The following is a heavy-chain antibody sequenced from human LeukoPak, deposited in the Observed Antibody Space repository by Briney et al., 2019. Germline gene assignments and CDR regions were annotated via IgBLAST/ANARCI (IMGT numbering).Heavy chain of an antibody. D-gene: IGHD3-10*01. V-gene: IGHV4-61*02. CDR2: IYTSGST. CDR1: GGSISSGSYY. Sequence: SQTLSLTCTVSGGSISSGSYYWSWIRQPAGKGLEWIGRIYTSGSTYYNPSLKSRVTLSVDRSKNQFSLKLSSVTAADTAVYYCARRKVRGVNDAFDIWGQGTMVTVSS. CDR3: ARRKVRGVNDAFDI. J-gene: IGHJ3*02.